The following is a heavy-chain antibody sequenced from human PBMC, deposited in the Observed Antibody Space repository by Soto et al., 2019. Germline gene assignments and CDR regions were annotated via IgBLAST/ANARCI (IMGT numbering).Heavy chain of an antibody. Sequence: SETLSLTCTVSGGSFSSGGYYWSWIRQLPGKGLEWIGYIYYSGSTYYNPSLKSRFTISLDTSKNQFSLKLSSVTAADTAVYYCARATSFSGHHGYWGQGTLVTVSS. CDR2: IYYSGST. CDR3: ARATSFSGHHGY. D-gene: IGHD2-8*02. V-gene: IGHV4-31*03. J-gene: IGHJ4*02. CDR1: GGSFSSGGYY.